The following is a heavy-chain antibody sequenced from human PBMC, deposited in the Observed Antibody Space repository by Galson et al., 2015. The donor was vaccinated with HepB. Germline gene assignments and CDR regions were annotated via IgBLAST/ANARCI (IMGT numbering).Heavy chain of an antibody. D-gene: IGHD3-22*01. J-gene: IGHJ6*02. CDR1: GFTVNDKC. Sequence: SLRLSCAASGFTVNDKCINWVRQAPGKGLEWVSVIHVNRDISYADSVRGRFTISRDTSQNIVYLQMNSLRVEDTAVYYCARDFYYETRGRVSQYGMDVWGQGTTVTVSS. CDR3: ARDFYYETRGRVSQYGMDV. CDR2: IHVNRDI. V-gene: IGHV3-66*01.